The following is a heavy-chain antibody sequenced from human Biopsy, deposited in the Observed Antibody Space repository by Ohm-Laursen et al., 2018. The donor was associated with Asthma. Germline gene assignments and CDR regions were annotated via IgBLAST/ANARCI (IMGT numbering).Heavy chain of an antibody. J-gene: IGHJ6*02. Sequence: SVKASCKISGYTFNSAGITWVRQAPGQGLEWMGWISVYNGNTKVAQKLQDRVTMITDTSTSTAYMELRSPRSDDTAVYFCARAVDYSHYYGIDVWGQGTTVTVS. CDR3: ARAVDYSHYYGIDV. CDR1: GYTFNSAG. CDR2: ISVYNGNT. V-gene: IGHV1-18*01. D-gene: IGHD3-10*01.